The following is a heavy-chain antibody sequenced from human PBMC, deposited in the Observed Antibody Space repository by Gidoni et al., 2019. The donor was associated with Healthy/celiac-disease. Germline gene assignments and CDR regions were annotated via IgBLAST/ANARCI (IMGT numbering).Heavy chain of an antibody. J-gene: IGHJ4*02. CDR3: AKVPRVGDYDIWTGYYPFDD. D-gene: IGHD3-9*01. Sequence: EVPLLESGGGLVQPGGSLRLSCGASGFTFISYAMTWVRQAPGKGLGWVLDISGSGGSTYYADSGKGRFTISRDNSKNTLYLQMNSLRAEDTAVYYCAKVPRVGDYDIWTGYYPFDDWGQGTLVTVSS. CDR2: ISGSGGST. V-gene: IGHV3-23*01. CDR1: GFTFISYA.